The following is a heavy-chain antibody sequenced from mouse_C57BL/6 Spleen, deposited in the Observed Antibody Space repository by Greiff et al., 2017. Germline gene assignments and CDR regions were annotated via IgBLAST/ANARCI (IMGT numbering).Heavy chain of an antibody. D-gene: IGHD2-4*01. CDR3: ARGGDYDYDDDY. CDR1: GFTFSSYA. CDR2: ISDGGSYT. Sequence: EVQVVESGGGLVKPGGSLKLSCAASGFTFSSYAMSWVRQTPEKRLEWVATISDGGSYTYYPDNVKGRFTISRDNAKNNLYLQMSQLKSEDTAMYYCARGGDYDYDDDYWGQGTTLTVSS. V-gene: IGHV5-4*01. J-gene: IGHJ2*01.